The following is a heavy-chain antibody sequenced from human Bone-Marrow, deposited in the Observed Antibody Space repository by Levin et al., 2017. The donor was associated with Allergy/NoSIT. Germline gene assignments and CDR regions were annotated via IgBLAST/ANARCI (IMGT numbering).Heavy chain of an antibody. CDR3: ARGELGSGYLFDY. CDR1: GYTFTSFD. D-gene: IGHD5-12*01. CDR2: MYPNSDNA. V-gene: IGHV1-8*01. Sequence: SGGSLRLSCKTSGYTFTSFDINWVRQATGQGLEWMGWMYPNSDNAGYAQKFQGRVTMTRNTSISTAYMELSSLRSEDTAIYYCARGELGSGYLFDYWGQGTLVTVSS. J-gene: IGHJ4*02.